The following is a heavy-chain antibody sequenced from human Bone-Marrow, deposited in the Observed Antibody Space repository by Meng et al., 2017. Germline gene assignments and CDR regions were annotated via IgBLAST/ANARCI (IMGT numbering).Heavy chain of an antibody. CDR3: ARFCCGSGTSWGY. Sequence: GESLKISCAASGFTFDDYGMSWVRQAPGKGLEWVSGINWNGGSTGYADSVKGRFTISRDNAKNSLYLEMNSLRAEDTAVYYCARFCCGSGTSWGYWGQGTLVTVSS. D-gene: IGHD3-10*01. V-gene: IGHV3-20*04. J-gene: IGHJ4*02. CDR1: GFTFDDYG. CDR2: INWNGGST.